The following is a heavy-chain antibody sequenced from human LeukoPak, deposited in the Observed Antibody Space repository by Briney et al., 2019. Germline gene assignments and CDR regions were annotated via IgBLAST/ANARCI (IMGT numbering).Heavy chain of an antibody. CDR3: ARGLSGVQQLVRAFYGMDV. V-gene: IGHV4-34*01. D-gene: IGHD6-13*01. CDR2: ICHCGTT. Sequence: PSETLSPTCAVCGGSFSDFYWNWIRQPPGKGLEWIGDICHCGTTNYNPSLKSRVTISVDTSKNQFSLKLSSVTAADTAVYYCARGLSGVQQLVRAFYGMDVWGQGTTVTVSS. J-gene: IGHJ6*02. CDR1: GGSFSDFY.